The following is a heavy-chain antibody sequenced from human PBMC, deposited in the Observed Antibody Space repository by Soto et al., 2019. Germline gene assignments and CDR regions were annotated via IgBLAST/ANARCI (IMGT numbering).Heavy chain of an antibody. CDR1: GGSFSGYY. D-gene: IGHD3-3*01. CDR3: ARAVQGLTIFGVVAFDP. J-gene: IGHJ5*02. Sequence: SETLSLTCAVYGGSFSGYYWSWIRQPPGKGLEWIGEINHSGSTNYNPSLKSRVTISVDTSKNQFSLKLSSVTAADTAVYYCARAVQGLTIFGVVAFDPWGQGTLVTSPQ. V-gene: IGHV4-34*01. CDR2: INHSGST.